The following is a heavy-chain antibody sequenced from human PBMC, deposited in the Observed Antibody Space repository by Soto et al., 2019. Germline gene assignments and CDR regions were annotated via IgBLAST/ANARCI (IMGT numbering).Heavy chain of an antibody. CDR2: IYPGDSDT. D-gene: IGHD6-6*01. Sequence: GESLKTSCKGSGYSFTSSWIGWARQMPGKGLEWMGIIYPGDSDTRYSPSFQGQVTISADKSISTAYLQWDSLKASDIAMYYCATLAARYSNSLDYWGQGTLVTVSS. CDR1: GYSFTSSW. V-gene: IGHV5-51*01. J-gene: IGHJ4*02. CDR3: ATLAARYSNSLDY.